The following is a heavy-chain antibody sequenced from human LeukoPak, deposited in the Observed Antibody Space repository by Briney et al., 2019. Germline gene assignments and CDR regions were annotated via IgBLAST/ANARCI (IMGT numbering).Heavy chain of an antibody. V-gene: IGHV3-74*01. D-gene: IGHD6-19*01. Sequence: GRSLRLSCAASGFTFSSYWMHWVRQAPGKGLVWVSRINSDGSSTSYADSVKGRFTISRDNAKNTLYLQMNSLRAEDTAVYYCAREVAGIAYYYYGIDVWGQGTTVTVYS. CDR2: INSDGSST. J-gene: IGHJ6*02. CDR1: GFTFSSYW. CDR3: AREVAGIAYYYYGIDV.